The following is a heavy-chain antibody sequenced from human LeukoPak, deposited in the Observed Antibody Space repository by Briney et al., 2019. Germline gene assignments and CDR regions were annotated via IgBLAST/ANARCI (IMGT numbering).Heavy chain of an antibody. CDR3: ARDLGIFGDFDY. J-gene: IGHJ4*02. CDR1: GFIFSNFG. D-gene: IGHD3-3*01. Sequence: GGSLRLSCTTSGFIFSNFGMHWVRQAPDKGLEWLAFIRYDGSNEYSADSVKGRFTISRDNSRNTLFPQMDSLRSENTAVYYCARDLGIFGDFDYWGQGTLVIVSS. V-gene: IGHV3-30*02. CDR2: IRYDGSNE.